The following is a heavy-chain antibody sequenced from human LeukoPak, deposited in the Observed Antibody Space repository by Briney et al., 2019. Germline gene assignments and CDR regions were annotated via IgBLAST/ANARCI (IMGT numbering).Heavy chain of an antibody. CDR1: GFTFSSYE. J-gene: IGHJ6*02. CDR2: ISSSGSTI. CDR3: ARDLRRMVLYYYYYYGMDV. V-gene: IGHV3-48*03. Sequence: PGGSLRLSCAASGFTFSSYEMNWVRQAPGKGLEWVSYISSSGSTIYYADSVKGRFTISRDNAKNSLYLQMNSLRAEDTAVYYCARDLRRMVLYYYYYYGMDVCGQGTTLSVSS. D-gene: IGHD6-13*01.